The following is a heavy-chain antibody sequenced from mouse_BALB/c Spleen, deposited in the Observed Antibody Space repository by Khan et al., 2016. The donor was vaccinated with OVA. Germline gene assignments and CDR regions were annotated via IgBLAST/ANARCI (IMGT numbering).Heavy chain of an antibody. D-gene: IGHD2-10*01. CDR3: ARQPYYHYYIMDY. J-gene: IGHJ4*01. Sequence: VELKQSGPGLVAPSQSLSITCTISGFSLTNYGVHWVRQPPGKGLAWLVVIWSDGSATYNSALKSRLSISKDNSKNQVFLKMNSLQTDDTAMYYCARQPYYHYYIMDYWGQGTSVTVSS. CDR1: GFSLTNYG. CDR2: IWSDGSA. V-gene: IGHV2-6-1*01.